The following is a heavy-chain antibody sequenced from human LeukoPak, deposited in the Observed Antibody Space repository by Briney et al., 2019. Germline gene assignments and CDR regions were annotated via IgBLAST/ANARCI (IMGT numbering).Heavy chain of an antibody. CDR2: ISGSGGST. J-gene: IGHJ5*02. D-gene: IGHD6-19*01. CDR1: GFTFSSYG. Sequence: GGSLRLSCAASGFTFSSYGMSWVRQAPGKGLEWVSAISGSGGSTYYADSVKGRFTVSRDNSKNTLYLRINRLRAEDTAVYYCAKDPHSSGPYNWFDPWGQGTLVTVSS. V-gene: IGHV3-23*01. CDR3: AKDPHSSGPYNWFDP.